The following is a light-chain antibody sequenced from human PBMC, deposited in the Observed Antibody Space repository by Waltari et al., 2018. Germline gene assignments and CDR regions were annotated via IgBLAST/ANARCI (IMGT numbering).Light chain of an antibody. Sequence: EMVLTHSPATLSLSPGERATLSCRASQSASKYVAWYQQRPGQAPRLLIYDASNRATGVPDRFDAFGSGTDFTLTISSLEPEDFAVYYCQQRNDWPLTFGGGTRVEIK. CDR3: QQRNDWPLT. CDR2: DAS. CDR1: QSASKY. J-gene: IGKJ4*01. V-gene: IGKV3-11*01.